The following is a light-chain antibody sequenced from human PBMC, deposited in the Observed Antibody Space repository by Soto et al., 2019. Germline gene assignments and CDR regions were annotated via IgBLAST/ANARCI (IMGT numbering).Light chain of an antibody. Sequence: NFMLTQPHSVSESPGNTVIISCTGSSGSIASNYVQWYQQRPGSAPTTVIYEDNQRPSGFPDRFSGSIDSSSNSASLTISRLQNEDAADYYCQSFDGSTVVFGGGTQLTVL. CDR2: EDN. J-gene: IGLJ2*01. CDR1: SGSIASNY. CDR3: QSFDGSTVV. V-gene: IGLV6-57*02.